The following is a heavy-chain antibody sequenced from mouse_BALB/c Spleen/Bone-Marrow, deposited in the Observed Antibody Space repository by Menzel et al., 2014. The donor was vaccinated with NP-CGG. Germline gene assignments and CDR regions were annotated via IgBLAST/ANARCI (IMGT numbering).Heavy chain of an antibody. V-gene: IGHV2-9*02. D-gene: IGHD2-1*01. CDR3: ARDRAYGNWYFDV. Sequence: VQGVESGPGLVAPSQSLSIPCTVSGFSLKNYGVHWVRQPPGKGLEWLGVIGTGRGTNYNSALMSRLSISKDNSKSQVFLKMNSLQTDDTAMYYCARDRAYGNWYFDVWGAGTTVTVSS. CDR1: GFSLKNYG. CDR2: IGTGRGT. J-gene: IGHJ1*01.